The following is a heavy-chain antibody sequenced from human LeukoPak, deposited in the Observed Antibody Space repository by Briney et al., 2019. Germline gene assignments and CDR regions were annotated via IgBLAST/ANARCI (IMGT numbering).Heavy chain of an antibody. Sequence: GGSLRLSCAASGFTFSSYWMHWVRQAPGKGLVWVSRINSDGSSTSHADSVKGRFTISRDNAKNTLYLQMNSLRAEDTAVYYCASGYANYNNWFDPWSQGTLVTVSS. CDR2: INSDGSST. V-gene: IGHV3-74*01. D-gene: IGHD5-24*01. J-gene: IGHJ5*02. CDR1: GFTFSSYW. CDR3: ASGYANYNNWFDP.